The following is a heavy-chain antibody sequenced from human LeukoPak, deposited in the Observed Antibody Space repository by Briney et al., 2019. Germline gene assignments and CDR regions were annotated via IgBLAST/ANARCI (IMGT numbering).Heavy chain of an antibody. J-gene: IGHJ6*03. CDR2: ISTSSRNI. CDR3: ARVTVTTFSPTDYMDV. V-gene: IGHV3-21*01. D-gene: IGHD4-17*01. Sequence: SGGSLRLSCAASGFMFSSYSMNWVRQAPGKGLEWVSCISTSSRNIFRADSVKGRFTISRDNAKNSLYLQMNSLRAEDTAVYYCARVTVTTFSPTDYMDVWGKGTTVTISS. CDR1: GFMFSSYS.